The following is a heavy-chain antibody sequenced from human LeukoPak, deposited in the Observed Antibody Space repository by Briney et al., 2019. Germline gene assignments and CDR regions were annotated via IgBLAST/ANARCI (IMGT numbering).Heavy chain of an antibody. D-gene: IGHD3-22*01. J-gene: IGHJ6*03. CDR3: ATQTSRSYYYDSSGDTRIIGYYYYYMDV. V-gene: IGHV1-2*02. CDR2: INPNSGGT. CDR1: GYTFTGYY. Sequence: ASVKVSCKASGYTFTGYYMHWVRQAPGQGLEWMGWINPNSGGTNYAQKFQGRVTMTRDTSISTAYMELSRLRSDDTAVYYCATQTSRSYYYDSSGDTRIIGYYYYYMDVWGKGTTVTISS.